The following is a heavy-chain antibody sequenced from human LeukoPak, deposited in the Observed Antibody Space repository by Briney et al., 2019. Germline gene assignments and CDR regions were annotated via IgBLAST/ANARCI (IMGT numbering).Heavy chain of an antibody. V-gene: IGHV4-4*07. Sequence: SETLSLTCSVSSGFISNYYWSWIRQPAGKGLEWIGRISTSGNTNYSPSLKSRVTMSVDTSKNQFFLNLRSVTAADTAVYYCARDSRYYDFWSGYRDYWGQGALVTVSS. J-gene: IGHJ4*02. D-gene: IGHD3-3*01. CDR3: ARDSRYYDFWSGYRDY. CDR2: ISTSGNT. CDR1: SGFISNYY.